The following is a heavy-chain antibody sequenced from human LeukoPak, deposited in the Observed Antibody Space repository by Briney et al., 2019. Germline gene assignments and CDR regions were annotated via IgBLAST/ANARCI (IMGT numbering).Heavy chain of an antibody. V-gene: IGHV4-39*01. CDR1: GGSISSSSYY. CDR2: IYYSRST. J-gene: IGHJ4*02. Sequence: PSETLSLTCTVSGGSISSSSYYWGWIRQPPGKGLEWIGSIYYSRSTYYNPSLKSRVTISVDTSKNQFSLKLSSVTAADTAVYYCARGVGGSYYFDYWGQGTLVTVSS. D-gene: IGHD1-26*01. CDR3: ARGVGGSYYFDY.